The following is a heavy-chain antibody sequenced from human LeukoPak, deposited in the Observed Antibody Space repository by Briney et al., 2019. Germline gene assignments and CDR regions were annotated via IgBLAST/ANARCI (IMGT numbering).Heavy chain of an antibody. CDR2: IIPIFGTA. D-gene: IGHD6-13*01. CDR3: ASRSGIAAAGRFDY. Sequence: EASVKVSCKASGGTFSSYAISWVRQAPGQGLEWMGGIIPIFGTANYAQKFQGRVTITADESTSTAYMELSSLRSVDTAVYYCASRSGIAAAGRFDYWGQGTLVTVSS. CDR1: GGTFSSYA. J-gene: IGHJ4*02. V-gene: IGHV1-69*01.